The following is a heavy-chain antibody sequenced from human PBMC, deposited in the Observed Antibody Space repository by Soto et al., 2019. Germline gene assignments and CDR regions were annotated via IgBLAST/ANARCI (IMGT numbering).Heavy chain of an antibody. J-gene: IGHJ4*02. CDR1: GFTFSSYE. Sequence: GSLRLSCAASGFTFSSYEMKWVRQAPGKGLEWVSYISSGAASIYYADSVKGRFTISRDNAKNSLYLQMNSLRAEDTALYYCATHSSSSDYWGQGTLVTVSS. CDR2: ISSGAASI. V-gene: IGHV3-48*03. CDR3: ATHSSSSDY. D-gene: IGHD6-6*01.